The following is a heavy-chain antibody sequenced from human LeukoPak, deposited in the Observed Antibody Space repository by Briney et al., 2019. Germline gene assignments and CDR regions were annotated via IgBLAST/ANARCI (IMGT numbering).Heavy chain of an antibody. V-gene: IGHV3-7*01. J-gene: IGHJ4*02. D-gene: IGHD3-16*02. CDR3: ARDGGGYPPPPDY. CDR1: GFTFSVYW. Sequence: GGSLRLSCAASGFTFSVYWMSWVRQAQGKGLEWVANIKQDGSEKYYVDSVKGRFTISRDNAKNSLHLQMNSLRAEDTAVYYCARDGGGYPPPPDYWGQGTLVTVSS. CDR2: IKQDGSEK.